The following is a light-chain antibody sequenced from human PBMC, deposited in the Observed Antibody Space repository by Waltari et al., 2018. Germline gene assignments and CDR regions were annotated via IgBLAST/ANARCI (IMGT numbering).Light chain of an antibody. J-gene: IGLJ3*02. Sequence: QSALTQPPSASGSPGQSVTISCTGTSRDVGGYNYFSWYQQHPGKAPKLMIYEVSKRPSGVPDRFSGSKSGNTASLTVSGLQAEDEADYYCSSYAGSNNFGVFGGGTKLTVL. CDR1: SRDVGGYNY. V-gene: IGLV2-8*01. CDR3: SSYAGSNNFGV. CDR2: EVS.